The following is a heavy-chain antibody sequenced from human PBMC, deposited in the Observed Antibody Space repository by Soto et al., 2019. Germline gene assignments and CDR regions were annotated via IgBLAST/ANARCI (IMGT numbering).Heavy chain of an antibody. CDR3: ARDRVMRGNSYYYGMDV. V-gene: IGHV1-69*12. CDR1: GGAFNKFA. J-gene: IGHJ6*02. CDR2: IIPFFSTP. Sequence: QVQLVQSGAEVKKPGSSVKVSCKASGGAFNKFAITWVRQAPGQGLEWMGAIIPFFSTPNYAQRLQGRVTITADESTSTSYVELSSLRSEDTAIYYCARDRVMRGNSYYYGMDVWGQGTTVTVSS. D-gene: IGHD3-10*01.